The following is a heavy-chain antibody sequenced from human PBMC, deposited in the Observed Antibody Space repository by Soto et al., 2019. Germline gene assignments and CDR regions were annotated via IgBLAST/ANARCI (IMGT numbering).Heavy chain of an antibody. J-gene: IGHJ6*02. CDR2: IIPIFGTA. Sequence: QVQLVQSGAEVKKPGSSVKVSCNASGGTFSSYAISWVRQAPGQGLEWLGGIIPIFGTANYAQKFQGRVTITAAESTSIAYLERSSLRSEDTAVYYCARYCSGGSCYPGGCYSSVMDFWGQWTTVTVSS. CDR3: ARYCSGGSCYPGGCYSSVMDF. V-gene: IGHV1-69*01. CDR1: GGTFSSYA. D-gene: IGHD2-15*01.